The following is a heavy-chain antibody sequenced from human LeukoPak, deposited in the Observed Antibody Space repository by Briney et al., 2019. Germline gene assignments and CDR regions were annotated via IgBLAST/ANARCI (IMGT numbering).Heavy chain of an antibody. Sequence: SQTPSLTCTVSGGSLSSSSYYWGWIRQPPGKGLEWIGSIYYSGSTYYNPSPKSRVTISVDTSKNQFSLKLSSVTAADTAVYYCARHGGYDSSGSHITGVGYWGQGTLVTVSS. J-gene: IGHJ4*02. CDR1: GGSLSSSSYY. CDR3: ARHGGYDSSGSHITGVGY. D-gene: IGHD3-22*01. V-gene: IGHV4-39*01. CDR2: IYYSGST.